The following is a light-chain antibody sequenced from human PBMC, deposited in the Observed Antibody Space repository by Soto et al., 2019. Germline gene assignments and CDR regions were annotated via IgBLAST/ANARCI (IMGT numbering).Light chain of an antibody. CDR2: EGT. CDR1: TSDVGGYNL. Sequence: SALTQPASVSGSPGQSITISCSGTTSDVGGYNLVSWYQQHTAKAPKLLIYEGTQRPSGVSSRFSGSKSGNTASLTISGLQAEDEADYYCCSYASSSSYVFGTRPKVTVL. V-gene: IGLV2-23*01. J-gene: IGLJ1*01. CDR3: CSYASSSSYV.